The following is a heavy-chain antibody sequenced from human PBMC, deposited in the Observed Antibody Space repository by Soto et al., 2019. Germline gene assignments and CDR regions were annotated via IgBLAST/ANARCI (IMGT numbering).Heavy chain of an antibody. CDR2: ISSSSSTI. J-gene: IGHJ6*03. CDR3: ASDTYYGDYAGYYYYFMDF. D-gene: IGHD4-17*01. Sequence: EVQVVECGGGLVQPGGSLRLSCAASGFTFSSYSVNWVCQAPGKGLEWVSYISSSSSTIYYADSVKGRFTISRDNAKNSLYLQMHNLRSEDTAVYYCASDTYYGDYAGYYYYFMDFCGKGTTVTVSS. V-gene: IGHV3-48*01. CDR1: GFTFSSYS.